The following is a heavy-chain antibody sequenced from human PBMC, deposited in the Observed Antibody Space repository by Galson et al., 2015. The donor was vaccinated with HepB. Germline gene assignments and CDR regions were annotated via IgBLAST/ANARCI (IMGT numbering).Heavy chain of an antibody. D-gene: IGHD3-3*01. Sequence: SVKVSCKASGYTFTGYYMHWVRQAPGQGLEWMGWINPNSGGTNYAQKFQGRVTMTRDTSISTAYVELSRLRSDDTAVYYCARDFGPKANYHYYYGMDVWGQGTTVTVSS. CDR3: ARDFGPKANYHYYYGMDV. V-gene: IGHV1-2*02. CDR2: INPNSGGT. CDR1: GYTFTGYY. J-gene: IGHJ6*02.